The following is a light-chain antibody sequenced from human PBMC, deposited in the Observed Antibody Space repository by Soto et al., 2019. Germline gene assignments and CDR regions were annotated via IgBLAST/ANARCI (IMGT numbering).Light chain of an antibody. J-gene: IGKJ1*01. CDR1: QSISSW. CDR2: DAS. CDR3: QQYNNYWT. V-gene: IGKV1-5*01. Sequence: DIQMTQSPSTLSSSVGDRVTITCRASQSISSWLAWYQQKPGKAPKLRIYDASSLESGVPSRLSGSGSATEFTLTISSLQPDDFATYYCQQYNNYWTFGQGTKVDIK.